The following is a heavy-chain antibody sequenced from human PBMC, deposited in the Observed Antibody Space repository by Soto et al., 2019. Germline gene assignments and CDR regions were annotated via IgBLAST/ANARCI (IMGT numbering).Heavy chain of an antibody. V-gene: IGHV4-39*01. J-gene: IGHJ4*02. D-gene: IGHD3-10*01. CDR2: IYYSGST. Sequence: QLQLQESGPGLVKPSETLSLTCTVSGGSISSSSYYWGWIRQPPGKGLEWIGSIYYSGSTYYNPSLKSRVTISVDTSKNQFSLKLSSVTAADTAVYYCARRPITMVRGVPDYWGQGTLVTVSS. CDR3: ARRPITMVRGVPDY. CDR1: GGSISSSSYY.